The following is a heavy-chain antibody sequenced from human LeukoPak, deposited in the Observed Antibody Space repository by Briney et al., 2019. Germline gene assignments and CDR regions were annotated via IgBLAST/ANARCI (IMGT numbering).Heavy chain of an antibody. J-gene: IGHJ4*02. CDR1: GGSISSSSYY. V-gene: IGHV4-39*01. CDR3: ASIVVVPAAIGNFDY. CDR2: IYYSGST. Sequence: SEPLSLTCTVSGGSISSSSYYWGWIRQPPGKGLEWIGSIYYSGSTYYNPSLKSRVTISVDTSKNQFSLKLSSVTAADTAVYYCASIVVVPAAIGNFDYWGQGTLVTVSS. D-gene: IGHD2-2*01.